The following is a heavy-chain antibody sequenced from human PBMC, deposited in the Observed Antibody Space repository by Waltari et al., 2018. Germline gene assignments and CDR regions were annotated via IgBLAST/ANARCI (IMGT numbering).Heavy chain of an antibody. CDR2: IWYDGSKK. CDR3: ARTGNGHSSGWYSGDY. D-gene: IGHD6-19*01. V-gene: IGHV3-33*01. Sequence: VQLVESGGGVVQPGRSLRLSWAASGFTFSSYGMHWVRQAPDKGLEWVAIIWYDGSKKYYADSVKGRFTISKDNSNNTLYLQMNSLRAEDTAVYYCARTGNGHSSGWYSGDYWGQGTLVTVSS. CDR1: GFTFSSYG. J-gene: IGHJ4*02.